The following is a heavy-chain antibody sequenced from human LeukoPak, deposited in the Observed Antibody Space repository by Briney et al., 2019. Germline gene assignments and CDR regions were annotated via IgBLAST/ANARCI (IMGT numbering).Heavy chain of an antibody. Sequence: PGGSLRLSCAASGFTFSSYAMHWVRQAPGKGLEYVSAISSNGGSTYYANSVKGRFTISRDNSKNTLYLQMGSLRADDMAVYYCARDASSSWYGYFDYWGQGTLVTVSS. D-gene: IGHD6-13*01. V-gene: IGHV3-64*01. CDR3: ARDASSSWYGYFDY. CDR2: ISSNGGST. CDR1: GFTFSSYA. J-gene: IGHJ4*02.